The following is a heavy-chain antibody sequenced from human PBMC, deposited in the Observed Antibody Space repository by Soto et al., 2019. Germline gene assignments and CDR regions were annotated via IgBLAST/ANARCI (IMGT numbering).Heavy chain of an antibody. CDR2: IYYSGST. CDR1: GVSVSSISYY. Sequence: SETLSLTCTVSGVSVSSISYYWGWIRQPPGKGLEWIGIIYYSGSTYYNPSLKSRVTISVDTSENQFSLKLSSVTAADTAVYYCASLRFLEWLNDAFDIWGQGTMVTVSS. J-gene: IGHJ3*02. CDR3: ASLRFLEWLNDAFDI. D-gene: IGHD3-3*01. V-gene: IGHV4-39*01.